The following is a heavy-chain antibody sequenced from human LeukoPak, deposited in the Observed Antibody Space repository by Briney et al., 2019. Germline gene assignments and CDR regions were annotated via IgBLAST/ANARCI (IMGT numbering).Heavy chain of an antibody. CDR3: AREYSTGFDP. CDR2: INSDGSST. V-gene: IGHV3-74*01. J-gene: IGHJ5*02. Sequence: GGSLRLSCAASGFTFSRYLMHWVRQGPGKGLVWVSRINSDGSSTSYADSVKGRFTISRDNAKNTLYLQMNSLRAEDTAVYYCAREYSTGFDPWGQGTLVTVSS. CDR1: GFTFSRYL. D-gene: IGHD2-15*01.